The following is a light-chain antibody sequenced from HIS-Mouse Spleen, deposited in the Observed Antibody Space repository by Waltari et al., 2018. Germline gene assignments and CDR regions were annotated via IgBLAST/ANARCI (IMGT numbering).Light chain of an antibody. J-gene: IGLJ3*02. CDR3: AAWDDSLNGWV. V-gene: IGLV1-44*01. CDR1: SSNIGSNT. CDR2: SNN. Sequence: QSVLTQPPSASGTPGQRVTISCSGSSSNIGSNTVNWYQQPPGTAPKPLIYSNNRRPSGVRDRCAGSKSGTSASLAISGLQSEDEAEYYCAAWDDSLNGWVFGGGTKLTVL.